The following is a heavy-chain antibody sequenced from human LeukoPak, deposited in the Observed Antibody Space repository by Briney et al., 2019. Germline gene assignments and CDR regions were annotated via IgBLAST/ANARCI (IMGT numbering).Heavy chain of an antibody. CDR2: IYTNGST. Sequence: PSETLSLTCTVSGGSISSYYWSWIRQPAGKGLEWIGHIYTNGSTNYNSFLKSRVTMSVDTSKNQFSLKLSSVTAADTAVYYCARDRVGEWLYYMDVWGKGATVTVSS. D-gene: IGHD3-16*01. CDR1: GGSISSYY. CDR3: ARDRVGEWLYYMDV. V-gene: IGHV4-4*07. J-gene: IGHJ6*03.